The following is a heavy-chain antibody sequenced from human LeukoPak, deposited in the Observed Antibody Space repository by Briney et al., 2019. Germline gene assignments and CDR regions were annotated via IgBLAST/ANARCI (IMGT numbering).Heavy chain of an antibody. J-gene: IGHJ6*03. V-gene: IGHV4-39*07. CDR2: LDESGRP. CDR3: GGDLGGYPFFMGV. Sequence: SETLSLTCSVSGGSIRSGDHHWAWVRQPPGKGLEFIGSLDESGRPYYNRPLKSRVSISGDTSGKQFSLNLTSVTAADTAVYFCGGDLGGYPFFMGVWGRGTTVIVSS. CDR1: GGSIRSGDHH. D-gene: IGHD2-15*01.